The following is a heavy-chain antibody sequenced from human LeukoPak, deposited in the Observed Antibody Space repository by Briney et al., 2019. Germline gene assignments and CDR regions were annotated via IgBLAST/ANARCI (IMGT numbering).Heavy chain of an antibody. Sequence: GGSLRLSCAASGFTFSNAWMSWVRQAPGKGPEWVGRIRTKSEGTIEYAAPVKGRFTISRDDSKDTLYLQMNNLESEDTAVYYCTIDSNSGWTGYWGQGTLVTVSS. CDR2: IRTKSEGTI. CDR3: TIDSNSGWTGY. J-gene: IGHJ4*02. D-gene: IGHD6-19*01. CDR1: GFTFSNAW. V-gene: IGHV3-15*01.